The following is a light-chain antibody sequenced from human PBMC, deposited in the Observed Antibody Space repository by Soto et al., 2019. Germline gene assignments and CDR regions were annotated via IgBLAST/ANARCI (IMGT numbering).Light chain of an antibody. CDR1: QSVGSN. CDR2: SAS. Sequence: EIVMTHSPASLSVSPGERATLSCRASQSVGSNLAWYQHKPGQAPRLLFYSASTRATGLPARFSASGSGTEFTLTISSLQSEDFAVYYCQQYDIWPPWTFGQGTKVEIK. J-gene: IGKJ1*01. CDR3: QQYDIWPPWT. V-gene: IGKV3-15*01.